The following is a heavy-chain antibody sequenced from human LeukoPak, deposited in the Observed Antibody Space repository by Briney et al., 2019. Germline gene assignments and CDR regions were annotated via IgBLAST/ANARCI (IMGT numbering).Heavy chain of an antibody. CDR1: GFTVSNNY. D-gene: IGHD1-26*01. CDR2: IYSAGNT. V-gene: IGHV3-66*04. J-gene: IGHJ4*02. Sequence: GGSLRLSCAASGFTVSNNYMSWVRQAPGKGLEWVSVIYSAGNTHYADSVKGRFTISRDNSKNTVYLQMNSLRAEDTAVYYCARHGDTWELHPYYFDYWGQGTLVTVSS. CDR3: ARHGDTWELHPYYFDY.